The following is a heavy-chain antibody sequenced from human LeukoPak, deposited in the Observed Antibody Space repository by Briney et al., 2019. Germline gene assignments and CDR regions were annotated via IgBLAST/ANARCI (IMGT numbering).Heavy chain of an antibody. CDR3: ARDTHNYYGSGSYYPFYYYYYGMDV. CDR2: IYHSGST. CDR1: GGSISSSSYY. V-gene: IGHV4-39*07. Sequence: SETLSLTCTVSGGSISSSSYYWGWIRQPPGKGLEWIGSIYHSGSTYYNPSLKSRVTISVDTSKNQFSLKLSSVTAADTAVYYCARDTHNYYGSGSYYPFYYYYYGMDVWGQGTTVTVSS. D-gene: IGHD3-10*01. J-gene: IGHJ6*02.